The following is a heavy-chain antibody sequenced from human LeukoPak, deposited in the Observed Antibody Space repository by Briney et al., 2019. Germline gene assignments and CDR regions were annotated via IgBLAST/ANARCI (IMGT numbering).Heavy chain of an antibody. Sequence: GGSLRLSCAASGFAFSTYSMHWVRQAPGKGLEWLALISSDGSNENFADSVKGRFTISRDNSKNTLYLQMDSLRSEDTAIYYCAGDPNRSYFDHWGQGTLVTVSS. J-gene: IGHJ4*02. D-gene: IGHD1-14*01. CDR2: ISSDGSNE. CDR3: AGDPNRSYFDH. CDR1: GFAFSTYS. V-gene: IGHV3-30*01.